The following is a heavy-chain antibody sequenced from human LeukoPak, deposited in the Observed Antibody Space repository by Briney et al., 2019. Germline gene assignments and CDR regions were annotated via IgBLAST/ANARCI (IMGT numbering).Heavy chain of an antibody. CDR2: ISGISGST. J-gene: IGHJ4*02. D-gene: IGHD6-19*01. Sequence: GGSLRLSCAASGFTLSRYAVKWVRQAPGEGLEGVSAISGISGSTYYADSVKGQFTNSRDNSKNTLYLQMNSLRAEDTAVYYCAKDTVAAVAVPYWGQGTLVTVPS. CDR3: AKDTVAAVAVPY. CDR1: GFTLSRYA. V-gene: IGHV3-23*01.